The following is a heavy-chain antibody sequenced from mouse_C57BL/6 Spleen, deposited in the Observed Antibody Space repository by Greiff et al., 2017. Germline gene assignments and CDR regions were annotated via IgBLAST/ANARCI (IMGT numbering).Heavy chain of an antibody. CDR2: IDPENGDT. J-gene: IGHJ3*01. V-gene: IGHV14-4*01. CDR1: GFNIKDDY. Sequence: VKLQESGAELVRPGASVKLSCTASGFNIKDDYLHWVKQRPEQGLEWIGWIDPENGDTEYASKFQGKATITADTSSNTAYLKLSSLTTDDTAVYYCTNEGNRWGQGTLVTVSA. CDR3: TNEGNR.